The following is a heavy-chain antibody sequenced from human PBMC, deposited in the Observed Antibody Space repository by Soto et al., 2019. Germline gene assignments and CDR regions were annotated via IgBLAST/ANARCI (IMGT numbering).Heavy chain of an antibody. J-gene: IGHJ6*02. CDR3: ATHILTVYYYYGMAV. D-gene: IGHD3-9*01. Sequence: PGESLKISCKGSGYSFTSYWISWVRQMPGKGLEWMGRIDPSDSYTNYSPSLQGHVTISADKSISTAYLQWSSLKASDTAMYYCATHILTVYYYYGMAVWGQGTTVTVSS. CDR2: IDPSDSYT. V-gene: IGHV5-10-1*01. CDR1: GYSFTSYW.